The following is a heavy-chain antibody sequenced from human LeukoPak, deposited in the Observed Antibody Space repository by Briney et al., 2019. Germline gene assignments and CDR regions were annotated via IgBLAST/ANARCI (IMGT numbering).Heavy chain of an antibody. D-gene: IGHD3-22*01. Sequence: SQTLPLTCTVSGGSISSGGYYWSWIRQHPGKGLEWIGYIYYSGSTYYNPSLKSRVTISVDTSKNHFSLKLSSVTAADTAVYYCARTPDNHYYYMDVWGKGTTVTVSS. CDR3: ARTPDNHYYYMDV. J-gene: IGHJ6*03. CDR1: GGSISSGGYY. V-gene: IGHV4-31*03. CDR2: IYYSGST.